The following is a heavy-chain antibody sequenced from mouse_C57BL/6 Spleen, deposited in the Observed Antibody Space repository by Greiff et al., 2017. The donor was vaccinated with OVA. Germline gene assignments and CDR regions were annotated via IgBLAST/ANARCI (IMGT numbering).Heavy chain of an antibody. J-gene: IGHJ2*01. CDR1: GYSFTSYY. D-gene: IGHD1-1*01. CDR2: IYPGSGNT. V-gene: IGHV1-66*01. Sequence: QVQLQQSGPELVKPGASVKISCKASGYSFTSYYIHWVKQRPGQGLEWIGWIYPGSGNTKYNEKFKGKATLTADTSSSTAYMQLSSLTSEDSAVYYCARAFYYGSSYAPDYWGQGTTLTVSS. CDR3: ARAFYYGSSYAPDY.